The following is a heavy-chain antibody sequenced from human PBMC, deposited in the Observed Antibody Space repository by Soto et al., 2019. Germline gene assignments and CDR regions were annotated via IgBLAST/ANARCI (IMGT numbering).Heavy chain of an antibody. CDR3: ARDKVAVAGTPRNWFDP. V-gene: IGHV4-61*01. Sequence: SETLSLTCSVSGGSVSSGSYYWSWIRQPPGKGLEWIGYIYNSGSTNYNPSLKSRVTISVDTSKKQFSLKLSSVTAADTAVYYCARDKVAVAGTPRNWFDPWGQGTTVTVSS. D-gene: IGHD6-19*01. CDR2: IYNSGST. CDR1: GGSVSSGSYY. J-gene: IGHJ5*01.